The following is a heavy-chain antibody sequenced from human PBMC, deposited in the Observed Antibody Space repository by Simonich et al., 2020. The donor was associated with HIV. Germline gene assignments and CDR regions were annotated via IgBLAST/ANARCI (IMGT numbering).Heavy chain of an antibody. D-gene: IGHD5-18*01. V-gene: IGHV4-38-2*02. CDR1: GYSISSGYS. Sequence: QVQLQESGPGLVKPSETLSLPCAVSGYSISSGYSWGCIRQPPGKGLEWIGSISHRGSTYYHPPLKSRVTISVDTSKNQFSLRLSSVTAADTAVYYCAREGADTTMVNWGQGTLVTVSS. CDR3: AREGADTTMVN. CDR2: ISHRGST. J-gene: IGHJ4*02.